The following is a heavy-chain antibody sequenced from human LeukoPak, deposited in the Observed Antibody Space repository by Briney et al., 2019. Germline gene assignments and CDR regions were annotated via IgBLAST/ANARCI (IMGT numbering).Heavy chain of an antibody. J-gene: IGHJ4*02. CDR2: IIPIFGTA. V-gene: IGHV1-69*13. Sequence: ASVKVSCKASGYTFTSYGISWVRQAPGQGLEWMGGIIPIFGTANYAQKFQGRVTITADESTSTAYMELSSLRSEDTAVYYCARDLGYCSGGSCFGDRTAYFDYWGQGTLVTVSS. D-gene: IGHD2-15*01. CDR1: GYTFTSYG. CDR3: ARDLGYCSGGSCFGDRTAYFDY.